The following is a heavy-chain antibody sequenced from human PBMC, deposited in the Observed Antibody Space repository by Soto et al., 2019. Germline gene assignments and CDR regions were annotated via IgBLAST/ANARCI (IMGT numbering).Heavy chain of an antibody. CDR3: ARSWVTGKGGLDV. J-gene: IGHJ6*02. CDR2: INGYTGNT. CDR1: GYTFTSYG. D-gene: IGHD3-16*01. Sequence: GASVKVSCKASGYTFTSYGLSWVRQAPGQGPEWMGWINGYTGNTNYAQKFQGRVTMTTYTSTNTAYLDLWTLISDDTAVYYCARSWVTGKGGLDVWGQGTTVTVSS. V-gene: IGHV1-18*01.